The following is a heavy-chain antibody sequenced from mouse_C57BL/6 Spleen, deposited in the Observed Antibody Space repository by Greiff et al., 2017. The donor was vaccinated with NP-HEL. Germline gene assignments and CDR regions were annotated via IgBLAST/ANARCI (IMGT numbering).Heavy chain of an antibody. CDR2: ILPGSGST. D-gene: IGHD2-4*01. Sequence: QVQLQQPGAELMKPGASVKLSCKATGYTFTGYWIEWVKQRPGHGLEWIGEILPGSGSTNYNEKFKGKATFTVDTSSNTAYMQLSSLTTEDSAIYYCARYDYDDGYAMDYWGQGTSVTVAS. CDR3: ARYDYDDGYAMDY. J-gene: IGHJ4*01. CDR1: GYTFTGYW. V-gene: IGHV1-9*01.